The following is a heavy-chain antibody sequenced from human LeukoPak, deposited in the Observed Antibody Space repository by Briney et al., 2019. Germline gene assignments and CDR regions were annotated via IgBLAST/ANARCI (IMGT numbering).Heavy chain of an antibody. CDR3: ARDPYSGSYGNEYYYYMDV. J-gene: IGHJ6*03. Sequence: GGSLRLSCVASGFTFSTYGMSWVRQAPGKGLEWVSAITGSGGSTYYADSVKGRFTISRDNARNSLSLQMNSLRAEDTAVYYCARDPYSGSYGNEYYYYMDVWGKGTTVTISS. D-gene: IGHD1-26*01. CDR1: GFTFSTYG. CDR2: ITGSGGST. V-gene: IGHV3-23*01.